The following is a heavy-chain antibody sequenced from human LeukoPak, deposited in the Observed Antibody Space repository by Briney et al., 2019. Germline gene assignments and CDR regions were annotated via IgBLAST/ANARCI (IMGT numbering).Heavy chain of an antibody. CDR2: ISYDGSNK. Sequence: GGSLRLSCAASGFTFSSYAMHWVRQAPGKGLEWVAVISYDGSNKYYADSVKGRFTISRDNSKNTLYLQMNSLRAEDTAVYYCARVKRVFSYYDSSGYSDYWGQGTLVTVSS. J-gene: IGHJ4*02. CDR1: GFTFSSYA. CDR3: ARVKRVFSYYDSSGYSDY. D-gene: IGHD3-22*01. V-gene: IGHV3-30*04.